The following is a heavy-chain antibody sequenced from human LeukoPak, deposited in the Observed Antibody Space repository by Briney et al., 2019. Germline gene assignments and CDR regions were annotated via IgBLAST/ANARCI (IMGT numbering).Heavy chain of an antibody. V-gene: IGHV1-2*02. CDR1: GYTFTGYY. Sequence: ASVKVSCKASGYTFTGYYMHWVRQAPGQGLEWMGWINPNSGGTSYAQKFQGRVTMTRDMSTSTVYMELSSLRSEDTAVYYCARVGTFYYDSSVYYYDYWGQGTLVTVSS. J-gene: IGHJ4*02. CDR2: INPNSGGT. CDR3: ARVGTFYYDSSVYYYDY. D-gene: IGHD3-22*01.